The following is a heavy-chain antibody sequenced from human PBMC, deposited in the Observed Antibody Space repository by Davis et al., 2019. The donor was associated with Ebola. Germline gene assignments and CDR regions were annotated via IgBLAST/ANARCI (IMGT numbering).Heavy chain of an antibody. V-gene: IGHV4-39*07. CDR3: AADYGDGWFDP. CDR2: IYYSWST. J-gene: IGHJ5*02. D-gene: IGHD4-17*01. CDR1: GGSISSSSYY. Sequence: MPSETLSLTCTVSGGSISSSSYYWGWIRQPPGKGLEWIGSIYYSWSTYYNPSLKSRVTISVDTSKNQFSLKLSSVTAADTAVYYCAADYGDGWFDPWGQGTLVTVSS.